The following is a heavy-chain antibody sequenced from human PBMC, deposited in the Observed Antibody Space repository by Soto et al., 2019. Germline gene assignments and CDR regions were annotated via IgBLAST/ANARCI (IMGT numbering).Heavy chain of an antibody. CDR2: ISYDGSNK. D-gene: IGHD6-13*01. Sequence: PGGSLRLSCAASGFTFSSYGMHWFRQAPGKGLEWVAVISYDGSNKYYADSVKGRFTISRDNSKNTLYLQMNSLRAEDTAVYYCAKDHQQLAYFDYWGQGTLVTVSS. CDR3: AKDHQQLAYFDY. J-gene: IGHJ4*02. CDR1: GFTFSSYG. V-gene: IGHV3-30*18.